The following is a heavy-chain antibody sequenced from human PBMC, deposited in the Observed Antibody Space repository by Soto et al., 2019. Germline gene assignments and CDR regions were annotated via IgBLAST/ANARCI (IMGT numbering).Heavy chain of an antibody. J-gene: IGHJ3*02. V-gene: IGHV1-69*13. D-gene: IGHD3-9*01. CDR1: GGTFSSYA. Sequence: ASVKVSCKASGGTFSSYAISWVRQAPGQGLEWMGGIIPIFGTANYAQKFQGRVTITADESTSTAYMELSSLRSEDTAVYYCARDLEYYDILTGPNGRYNAFDIWGQGTMVTVSS. CDR3: ARDLEYYDILTGPNGRYNAFDI. CDR2: IIPIFGTA.